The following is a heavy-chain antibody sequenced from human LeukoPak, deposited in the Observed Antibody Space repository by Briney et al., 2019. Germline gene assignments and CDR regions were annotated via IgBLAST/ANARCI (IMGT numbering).Heavy chain of an antibody. CDR3: ARGGDYSGSGSYLSYFDY. Sequence: SETLSLTCIVSGGSISSYYWSWIRQPPGKGLEWIGYIYYSGSTKYNPSLKSRVTMSVDTSKNQFSLKLSSVTAADTAVYYCARGGDYSGSGSYLSYFDYWDQGTLVTVSS. J-gene: IGHJ4*02. D-gene: IGHD3-10*01. V-gene: IGHV4-59*01. CDR1: GGSISSYY. CDR2: IYYSGST.